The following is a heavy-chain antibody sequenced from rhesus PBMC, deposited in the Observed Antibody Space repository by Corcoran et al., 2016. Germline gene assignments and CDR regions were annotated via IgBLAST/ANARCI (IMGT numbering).Heavy chain of an antibody. V-gene: IGHV1S2*01. CDR1: GYTFTDYY. J-gene: IGHJ1*01. Sequence: QVQLVQSGAEVKKPGSSVKVSCKASGYTFTDYYMHWVLQAPCQGLEWMGWINPYNGKTKNAQKFQGRVTMTRDTSTSTAYLELSSLRSEDTAVYYCARVGYDSGSSEYFEFWGQGALVTVSS. CDR3: ARVGYDSGSSEYFEF. CDR2: INPYNGKT. D-gene: IGHD3-28*01.